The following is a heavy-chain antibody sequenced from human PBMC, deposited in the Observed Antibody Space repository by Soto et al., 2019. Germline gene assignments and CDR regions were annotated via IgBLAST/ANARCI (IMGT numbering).Heavy chain of an antibody. CDR2: VSKSDYT. CDR1: GFYFNNYG. Sequence: GGSLRLSCTVSGFYFNNYGINWVRQPPGKGLEWVSSVSKSDYTYYSDSVKGRFTISRDNAKNSVSLQMNSLRAEDTAVYYCAREDSIIIPAVSDFWGQGTLVTVSS. J-gene: IGHJ4*02. CDR3: AREDSIIIPAVSDF. V-gene: IGHV3-21*01. D-gene: IGHD2-2*01.